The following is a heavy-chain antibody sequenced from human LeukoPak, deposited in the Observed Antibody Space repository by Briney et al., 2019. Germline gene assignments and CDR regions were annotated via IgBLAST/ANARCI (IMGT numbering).Heavy chain of an antibody. V-gene: IGHV4-39*01. Sequence: SETLSLTCTVSGGSISSSSYYWGWIRQPPGKGLEWIGNIYYSGSTYYNPSLTSRVTISVDTSKNQFSLKLSSVTAADTAVYYCARLDYGGHYFDYWGQGTLVTVSS. CDR1: GGSISSSSYY. CDR3: ARLDYGGHYFDY. J-gene: IGHJ4*02. D-gene: IGHD4-17*01. CDR2: IYYSGST.